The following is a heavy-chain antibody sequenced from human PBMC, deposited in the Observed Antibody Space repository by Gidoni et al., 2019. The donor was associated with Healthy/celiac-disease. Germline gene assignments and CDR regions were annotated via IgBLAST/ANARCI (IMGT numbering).Heavy chain of an antibody. V-gene: IGHV3-30-3*01. J-gene: IGHJ4*02. CDR3: ARDRTGAFDY. CDR2: ISYDGSNK. Sequence: QVQLVESGGGVVQPGRSLRLSCADPGFTFTSDAMHWVRQAPGKGLEWVAVISYDGSNKYYADSVKGRFTISRDNSKNTLYLQMNSLRAEDTAVYYCARDRTGAFDYWGQGTLVTVSS. D-gene: IGHD4-17*01. CDR1: GFTFTSDA.